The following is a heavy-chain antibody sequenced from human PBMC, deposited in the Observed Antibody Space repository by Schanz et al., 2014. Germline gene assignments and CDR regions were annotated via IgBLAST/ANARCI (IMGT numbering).Heavy chain of an antibody. CDR1: GFTFSDYY. J-gene: IGHJ4*02. CDR3: AKDPNLFRDSSGYYYSPFDY. D-gene: IGHD3-22*01. CDR2: ITRQGTT. V-gene: IGHV3-23*04. Sequence: VQLVESGGGLVKPGGSLRLSCAASGFTFSDYYMSWIRQAPGKGLEWVSGITRQGTTYYADFVKGRFSISRDNSKNTLYLQVNSLRAEDTAKYFCAKDPNLFRDSSGYYYSPFDYWGQGTLVAVSS.